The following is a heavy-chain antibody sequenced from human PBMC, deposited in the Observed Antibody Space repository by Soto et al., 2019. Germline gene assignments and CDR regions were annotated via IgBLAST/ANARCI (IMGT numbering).Heavy chain of an antibody. D-gene: IGHD6-19*01. J-gene: IGHJ4*02. Sequence: SSVKVSCNASGGTFSSYTISWVRQAPGQGLEWIGRIVPIHGISNYAQKFQGRVTITADRSTTTAYMELSSLRSEDTAVYYCARAVAVPADFDYWGQGTLVTVSS. CDR2: IVPIHGIS. CDR3: ARAVAVPADFDY. V-gene: IGHV1-69*02. CDR1: GGTFSSYT.